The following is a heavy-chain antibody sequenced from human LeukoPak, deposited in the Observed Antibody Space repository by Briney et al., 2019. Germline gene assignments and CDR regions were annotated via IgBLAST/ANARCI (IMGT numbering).Heavy chain of an antibody. CDR3: ARDVLLWFGELLGYFDY. J-gene: IGHJ4*02. CDR2: IYHSGST. D-gene: IGHD3-10*01. Sequence: SETLSLTCTVSGGSISSSNYYWGWIRQPPGKGLEWIGSIYHSGSTYYNPSLKSRVTISVDTSKNQFSLKLSSVTAADTAVYYCARDVLLWFGELLGYFDYWGQGTLVTVSS. V-gene: IGHV4-39*07. CDR1: GGSISSSNYY.